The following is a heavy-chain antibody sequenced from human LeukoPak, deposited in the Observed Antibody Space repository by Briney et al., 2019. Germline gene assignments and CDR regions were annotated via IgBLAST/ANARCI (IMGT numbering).Heavy chain of an antibody. D-gene: IGHD3-22*01. Sequence: GGSLRLSCAASGFTFDDYAMHWVRQAPGKGLEWVSGISWNSGSIGYADSVKGRFTISRDNAKNSLYLQMNSLRAEDTALYYCAKGSTDYYDSSGIDYWGQGTLVTVSS. CDR2: ISWNSGSI. V-gene: IGHV3-9*01. CDR3: AKGSTDYYDSSGIDY. J-gene: IGHJ4*02. CDR1: GFTFDDYA.